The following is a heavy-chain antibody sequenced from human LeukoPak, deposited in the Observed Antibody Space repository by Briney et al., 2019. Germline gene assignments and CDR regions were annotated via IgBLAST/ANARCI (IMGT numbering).Heavy chain of an antibody. CDR1: GFTFSSYA. J-gene: IGHJ6*02. D-gene: IGHD3-3*01. CDR3: ARSDYDFWSGPNPPYYYGMDV. Sequence: GGSLRPSCAASGFTFSSYAVHWVRQAPGKGLEWVAVISYDGSNKYYADSVKGRFTISRDNSKNTLYLQMNSLRAEDTAVYYCARSDYDFWSGPNPPYYYGMDVWGQGTTVTVSS. CDR2: ISYDGSNK. V-gene: IGHV3-30-3*01.